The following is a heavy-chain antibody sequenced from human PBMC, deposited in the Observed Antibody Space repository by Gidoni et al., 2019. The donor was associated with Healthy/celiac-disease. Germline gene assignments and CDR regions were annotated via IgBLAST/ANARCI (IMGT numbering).Heavy chain of an antibody. J-gene: IGHJ4*02. D-gene: IGHD2-2*01. Sequence: QVQLQESGPGLVKPSQTLSLPRTVSGCSISSGGHYWSWIRQHPGKGLEWIGYIYYSGSTYYTPSLKSRVTISVDTSKNQFSLKLSSVTAADTAVYYCAGGSSAQYYFDYWGQGTLVTVSS. V-gene: IGHV4-31*03. CDR1: GCSISSGGHY. CDR2: IYYSGST. CDR3: AGGSSAQYYFDY.